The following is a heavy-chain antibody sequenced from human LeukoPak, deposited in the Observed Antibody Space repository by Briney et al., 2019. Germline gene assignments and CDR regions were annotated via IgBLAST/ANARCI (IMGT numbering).Heavy chain of an antibody. Sequence: GGSLRLSCAASGFTFSTYWMSWVRQAPGKGLEWVANIKQDGSEKYYVDSVKGRFTISRDNAKNSLYLQMNSLRAEDTAVYYCARDAYIVVVPAAGRMDVWDQGTTVTVSS. CDR2: IKQDGSEK. CDR3: ARDAYIVVVPAAGRMDV. CDR1: GFTFSTYW. V-gene: IGHV3-7*01. D-gene: IGHD2-2*01. J-gene: IGHJ6*02.